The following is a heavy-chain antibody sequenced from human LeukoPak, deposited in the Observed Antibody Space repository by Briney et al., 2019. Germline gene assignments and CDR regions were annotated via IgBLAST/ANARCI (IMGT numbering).Heavy chain of an antibody. D-gene: IGHD3-10*01. V-gene: IGHV5-10-1*01. CDR2: IDPTDSYT. CDR1: GYTFTSYW. J-gene: IGHJ4*02. CDR3: ARTARDFYDSGSPDY. Sequence: GESLKISCKGSGYTFTSYWISWVRQMPGKGLEWMGMIDPTDSYTNYSPSFQGHVTISADKSISTAYLQWSSLKTSDTAMYYCARTARDFYDSGSPDYWGQGTLVTVSS.